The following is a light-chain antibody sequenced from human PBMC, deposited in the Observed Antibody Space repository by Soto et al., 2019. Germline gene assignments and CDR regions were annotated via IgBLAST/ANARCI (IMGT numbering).Light chain of an antibody. V-gene: IGKV2-28*01. CDR3: MQALQTPT. Sequence: EIVMTQSPLSLPVTPGEPASISCRSNQSLLHRNGYNYLDWYLQKPGQSPQLLIYLGSHRDYGITDKFSGSGSGTDFTLKISKVETEDVGVYYCMQALQTPTFGQGTKLEIK. J-gene: IGKJ2*01. CDR2: LGS. CDR1: QSLLHRNGYNY.